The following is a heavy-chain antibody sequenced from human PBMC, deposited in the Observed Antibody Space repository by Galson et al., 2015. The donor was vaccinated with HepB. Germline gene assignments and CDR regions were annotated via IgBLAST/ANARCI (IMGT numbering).Heavy chain of an antibody. CDR2: INPNSGGT. CDR1: GYTFTGYY. V-gene: IGHV1-2*02. D-gene: IGHD3-22*01. CDR3: ARELDYDSSGSLGAFDI. J-gene: IGHJ3*02. Sequence: SVKVSCKASGYTFTGYYMHWVRQAPGQGLEWMGWINPNSGGTNYAQKFQGRVTMTRDTSISTAYMGLSRLRSDDTAVYYCARELDYDSSGSLGAFDIWGQGTMVADSS.